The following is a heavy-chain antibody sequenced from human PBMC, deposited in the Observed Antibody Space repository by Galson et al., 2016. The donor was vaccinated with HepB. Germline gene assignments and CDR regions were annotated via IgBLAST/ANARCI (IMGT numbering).Heavy chain of an antibody. CDR2: VGSSGKT. J-gene: IGHJ4*02. Sequence: SLRLSCAASGFTFSSYAMSWVRQAPGKGLEWLSTVGSSGKTYNADSVKGRFTISRDNSKSTLYLQMTSLRADDTAVYYCAKRGVLGATHYFDYWGQGTLVTVSS. D-gene: IGHD4/OR15-4a*01. CDR3: AKRGVLGATHYFDY. V-gene: IGHV3-23*01. CDR1: GFTFSSYA.